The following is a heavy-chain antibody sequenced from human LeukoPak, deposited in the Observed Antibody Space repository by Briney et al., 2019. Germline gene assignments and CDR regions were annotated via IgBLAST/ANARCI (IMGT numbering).Heavy chain of an antibody. CDR2: IYYSGGT. Sequence: PSETLSLTCTVSGGSINSYYWSWIRQPPGKGLEWVGSIYYSGGTYYNPSLKSRVTISVDTSKNQFSLKLNSVTAADTAVYYCARDRSCSGGSCYGPPDYWGQGTLVTVSS. V-gene: IGHV4-59*12. CDR3: ARDRSCSGGSCYGPPDY. J-gene: IGHJ4*02. CDR1: GGSINSYY. D-gene: IGHD2-15*01.